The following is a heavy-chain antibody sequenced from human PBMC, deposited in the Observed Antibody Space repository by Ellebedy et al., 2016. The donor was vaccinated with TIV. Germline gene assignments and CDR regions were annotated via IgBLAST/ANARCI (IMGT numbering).Heavy chain of an antibody. CDR2: IYYSGST. CDR3: ARELVATIGPDY. V-gene: IGHV4-39*07. D-gene: IGHD5-12*01. J-gene: IGHJ4*02. Sequence: SETLSLTXTVSGGSISSSSYYWGWIRQPPGKGLEWIGSIYYSGSTYYNPSLKSRVTISVDTSKNQFSLKLSSVTAADTAVYYCARELVATIGPDYWGQGTLVTVSS. CDR1: GGSISSSSYY.